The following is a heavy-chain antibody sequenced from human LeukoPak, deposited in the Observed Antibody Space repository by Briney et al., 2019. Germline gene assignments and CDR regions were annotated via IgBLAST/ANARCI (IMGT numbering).Heavy chain of an antibody. CDR1: GGSISSSSYY. D-gene: IGHD6-19*01. CDR2: IYYSGST. J-gene: IGHJ5*02. CDR3: ARGWRYSSGNNWFDP. V-gene: IGHV4-39*07. Sequence: SETLSLTCTVSGGSISSSSYYWGWIRQPPGKGLEWIGSIYYSGSTYYNPSLKSRVTISVDTSKNQFSLKLSSVTAADTAVYYCARGWRYSSGNNWFDPWGQGTLVTVSS.